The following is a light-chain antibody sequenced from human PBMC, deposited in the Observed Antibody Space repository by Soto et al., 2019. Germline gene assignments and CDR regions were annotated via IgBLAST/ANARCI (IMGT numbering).Light chain of an antibody. J-gene: IGLJ2*01. CDR2: EVT. CDR1: SSDVGGYKY. CDR3: SSYGGSDNFVV. Sequence: QSALTQPPSASGSPGQSVTISCTGTSSDVGGYKYVSWYQQHPGNAPKLMIYEVTKRPSGVPDRFSGSKSGNTASLTVSGLQAEDEADYYCSSYGGSDNFVVFGGGTKLTV. V-gene: IGLV2-8*01.